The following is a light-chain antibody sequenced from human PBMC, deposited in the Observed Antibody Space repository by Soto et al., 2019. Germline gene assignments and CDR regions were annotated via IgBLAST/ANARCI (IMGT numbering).Light chain of an antibody. J-gene: IGKJ4*01. CDR3: QHYQTGLPLT. V-gene: IGKV3-20*01. CDR1: QSVSGY. CDR2: GAS. Sequence: EIVLTHSRATLCLSPGEPATLSFRASQSVSGYIGWYQQKPGLAPRLLLYGASSRATGIPDRFSGGGSGTDFTLTISRLEPEDFGVYYCQHYQTGLPLTFGGGTKVDI.